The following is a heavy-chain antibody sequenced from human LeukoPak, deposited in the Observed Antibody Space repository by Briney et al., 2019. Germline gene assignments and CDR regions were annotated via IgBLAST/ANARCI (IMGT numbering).Heavy chain of an antibody. CDR3: ARDRRLDYYYYMDV. CDR2: IKQDGSEN. Sequence: GGSARLSCAASEFTFRTYWMSWVRQAPGKGLEWVANIKQDGSENYSVDSVKGRFTISRENAKNSLYLQMNSLRAEDTAVYYCARDRRLDYYYYMDVWGKGTTVTVSS. V-gene: IGHV3-7*01. CDR1: EFTFRTYW. J-gene: IGHJ6*03.